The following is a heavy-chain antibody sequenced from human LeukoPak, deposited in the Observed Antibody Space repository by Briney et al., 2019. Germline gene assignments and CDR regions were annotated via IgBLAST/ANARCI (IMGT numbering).Heavy chain of an antibody. CDR3: ARAVSAALFDY. V-gene: IGHV3-30*04. D-gene: IGHD2-2*01. J-gene: IGHJ4*02. CDR1: GFTFSSYA. CDR2: ISYDGSNK. Sequence: GRSLRLSCAVSGFTFSSYAMHWVRQAPGKGLGWVAVISYDGSNKYYADSVKGRFTISRDNSKNTPYLQMNSLRAEDTAVYYCARAVSAALFDYWGQGTLVTVSS.